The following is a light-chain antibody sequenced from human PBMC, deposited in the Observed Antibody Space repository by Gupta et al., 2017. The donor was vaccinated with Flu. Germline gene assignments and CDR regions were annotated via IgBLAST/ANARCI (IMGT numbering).Light chain of an antibody. V-gene: IGKV3-15*01. CDR2: GAS. CDR1: QSVSSN. Sequence: GERATLSCRARQSVSSNLAWYQQKPGQAPRLLIYGASTRATGISARFSCSGSGTEFTLTISSLQSEDFAVYYCQQYHNWPRTFGQGTKVEIK. CDR3: QQYHNWPRT. J-gene: IGKJ1*01.